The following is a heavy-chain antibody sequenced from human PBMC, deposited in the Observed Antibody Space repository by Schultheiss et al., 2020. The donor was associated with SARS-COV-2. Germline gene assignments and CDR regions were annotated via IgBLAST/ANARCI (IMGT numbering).Heavy chain of an antibody. CDR1: GFTFSSYA. CDR2: IKQDGSEK. V-gene: IGHV3-7*03. D-gene: IGHD2-21*01. Sequence: GGSLRLSCAASGFTFSSYAMSWVRQAPGKGLEWVANIKQDGSEKYYVDSVKGRFTISRDNAKNSLYLQVNSLRAEDTAQYYCVRDRWYCGGVDCSKVDYWGQGTLVTVSS. CDR3: VRDRWYCGGVDCSKVDY. J-gene: IGHJ4*02.